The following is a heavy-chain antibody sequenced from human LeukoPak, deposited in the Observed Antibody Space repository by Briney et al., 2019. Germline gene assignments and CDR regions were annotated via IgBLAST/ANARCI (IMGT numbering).Heavy chain of an antibody. J-gene: IGHJ4*02. CDR2: ISSSGSTI. CDR1: GFTFSDYY. CDR3: ARDILYYDSRTVSDY. V-gene: IGHV3-11*01. D-gene: IGHD3-3*01. Sequence: PGGSLRLSCAASGFTFSDYYMSWIRQAPGKGLEWVSYISSSGSTIYYADSVKGRFTISRDKAKNSLYLQTNSLRAEDTAVYYCARDILYYDSRTVSDYWGQGTLVTVSS.